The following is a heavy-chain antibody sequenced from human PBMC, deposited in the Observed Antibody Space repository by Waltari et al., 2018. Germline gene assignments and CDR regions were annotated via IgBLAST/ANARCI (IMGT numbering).Heavy chain of an antibody. V-gene: IGHV4-38-2*02. D-gene: IGHD1-26*01. CDR1: GYSISSGYY. CDR2: IYHIVST. CDR3: ARDLGVVG. J-gene: IGHJ4*02. Sequence: QVQLQESGPGLVKPSETLSLTCPVSGYSISSGYYWGWIRPPPGKGLVWIGSIYHIVSTYYNPSLKSRVTISVDTSKNQFSLKLSSMTAADTAVYYCARDLGVVGWGQGTLVTVSS.